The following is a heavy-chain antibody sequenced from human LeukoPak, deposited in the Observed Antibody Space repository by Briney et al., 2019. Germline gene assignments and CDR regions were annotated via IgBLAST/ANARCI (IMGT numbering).Heavy chain of an antibody. V-gene: IGHV3-23*01. CDR3: AKLWRSGYYSFDS. CDR2: SSGSGGIT. CDR1: GFTFSSYA. J-gene: IGHJ4*02. Sequence: PGGSLRLSCAASGFTFSSYAMTWVRHAPGKGREWVAASSGSGGITYDADSVKGWFTLSRDNSKNTLYLQLKSLRAEDTARAYCAKLWRSGYYSFDSWGQGTLVTVSS. D-gene: IGHD3-22*01.